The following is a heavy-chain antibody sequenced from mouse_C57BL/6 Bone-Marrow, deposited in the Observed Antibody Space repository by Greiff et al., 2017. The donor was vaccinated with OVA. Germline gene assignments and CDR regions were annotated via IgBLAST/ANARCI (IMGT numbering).Heavy chain of an antibody. CDR3: ARGHDGYYGYFDG. CDR2: ISHGGSYT. D-gene: IGHD2-3*01. V-gene: IGHV5-4*01. Sequence: EVQLVESGGGLVKPGGSLKLSCAASGFTFSSYAMSWVRQTPGKRLEWVATISHGGSYTYYPDNVKGRFTLSRDNAKTNLYLQMSHLKSEDTARYYCARGHDGYYGYFDGWGTGTTVTDSS. J-gene: IGHJ1*03. CDR1: GFTFSSYA.